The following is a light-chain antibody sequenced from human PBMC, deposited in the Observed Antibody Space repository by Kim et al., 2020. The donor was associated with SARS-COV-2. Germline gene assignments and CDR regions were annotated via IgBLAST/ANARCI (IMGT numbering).Light chain of an antibody. CDR2: GAS. J-gene: IGKJ1*01. Sequence: LSQGERATLSCRASQSVSGNYLAWYQRKPGRPPTLLIYGASTRATGIPDRFSGSGSGTDFTLTISRLEPEDIAVYYCHQYGSSPTFGQGTKVDIK. V-gene: IGKV3-20*01. CDR3: HQYGSSPT. CDR1: QSVSGNY.